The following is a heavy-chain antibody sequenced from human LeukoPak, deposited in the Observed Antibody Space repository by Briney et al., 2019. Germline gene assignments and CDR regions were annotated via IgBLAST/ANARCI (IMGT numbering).Heavy chain of an antibody. Sequence: GGSLRLSCAASGFTFSSYAMSWVRQAPGKGLEWVSAISGSGGSTYYADSVKGRFTISRDNSKNTLYLQMNSLRAKDTAVYYCAKDSTYYDSSGYSSATNYFDYWGQGTLVTVSS. J-gene: IGHJ4*02. CDR3: AKDSTYYDSSGYSSATNYFDY. D-gene: IGHD3-22*01. CDR1: GFTFSSYA. CDR2: ISGSGGST. V-gene: IGHV3-23*01.